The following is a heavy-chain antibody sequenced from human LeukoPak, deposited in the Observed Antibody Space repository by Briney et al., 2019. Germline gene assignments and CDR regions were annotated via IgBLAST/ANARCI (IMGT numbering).Heavy chain of an antibody. CDR1: GYTFTGYY. D-gene: IGHD2-15*01. CDR3: ARAQGGTHEVMFDP. V-gene: IGHV1-2*04. J-gene: IGHJ5*02. Sequence: GASVKVSCKASGYTFTGYYMHWVRQAPGQGLEWMGWINPNSGGTNYAQKFQGWVTTTRDTSISTAYMELSRLRSEDTAVYYCARAQGGTHEVMFDPWGQGTLVTVSS. CDR2: INPNSGGT.